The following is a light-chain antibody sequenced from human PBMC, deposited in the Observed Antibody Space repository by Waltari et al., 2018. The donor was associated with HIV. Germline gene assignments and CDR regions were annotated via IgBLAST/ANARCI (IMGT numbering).Light chain of an antibody. CDR1: QSISSN. CDR3: QQYNKFPLT. CDR2: RAS. J-gene: IGKJ4*01. V-gene: IGKV3-15*01. Sequence: EIVMTQSPATLSVSPGERVTLSCRASQSISSNLAWYQQKPGQAPRPLIYRASSRATGIQARFSGSGSGTEFTLTISSLQSEDFALYYCQQYNKFPLTFGGGTKVEIK.